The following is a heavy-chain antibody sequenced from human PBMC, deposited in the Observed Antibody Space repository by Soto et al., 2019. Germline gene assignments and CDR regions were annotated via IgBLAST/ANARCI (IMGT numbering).Heavy chain of an antibody. V-gene: IGHV4-31*03. Sequence: SETLSLTCTVSGGSISSGGYYWSWIRQHPGKGLEWIGYIYYSGSTYYNPSLKSRVTISVDTSKNQFSLKLSSVTAVDTAVYYCARDDYGDKGAFDIWGQGTMVTVSS. J-gene: IGHJ3*02. CDR3: ARDDYGDKGAFDI. CDR1: GGSISSGGYY. CDR2: IYYSGST. D-gene: IGHD4-17*01.